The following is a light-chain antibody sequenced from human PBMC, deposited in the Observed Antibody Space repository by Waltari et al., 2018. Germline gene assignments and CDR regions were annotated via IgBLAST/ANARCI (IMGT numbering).Light chain of an antibody. CDR2: EVT. V-gene: IGLV2-14*01. CDR1: SRDFGVYTD. J-gene: IGLJ1*01. CDR3: NSYTRSAVYV. Sequence: QCSLTQPASVSVSPGQLIAVSCTVTSRDFGVYTDVSWYQHHAGKAPKLIISEVTNRPSGVSDRFSGSKSGNTASLTISGLQAEDEADYYCNSYTRSAVYVFGTGTTVTVL.